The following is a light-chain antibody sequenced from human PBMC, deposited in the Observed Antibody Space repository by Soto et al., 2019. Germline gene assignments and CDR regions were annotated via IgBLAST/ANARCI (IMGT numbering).Light chain of an antibody. CDR3: QQYGSTPLT. Sequence: EIVLTQSPGTLSLSPGGRATLSCRASQSVSRNYVAWYQQKPGQSPRLLIYGASDRASGIPDRFSGSASGADFTLSIARLEPEDFAMYYGQQYGSTPLTFGGGTKVEIK. CDR2: GAS. J-gene: IGKJ4*01. V-gene: IGKV3-20*01. CDR1: QSVSRNY.